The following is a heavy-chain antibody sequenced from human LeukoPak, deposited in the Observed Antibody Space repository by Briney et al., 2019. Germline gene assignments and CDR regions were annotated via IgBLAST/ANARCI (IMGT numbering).Heavy chain of an antibody. J-gene: IGHJ4*02. CDR2: ISYDGDNK. CDR3: ARDLRVTTLHTFDY. CDR1: GFTFSRYA. D-gene: IGHD4-17*01. Sequence: GRSLRLSCAASGFTFSRYAMHWVRQAPGKGLDWVAIISYDGDNKYYADSLKGRFTISRDNSKNSLYLQMNSLRAEDTAVYYCARDLRVTTLHTFDYWGQGTLVTVSS. V-gene: IGHV3-30*04.